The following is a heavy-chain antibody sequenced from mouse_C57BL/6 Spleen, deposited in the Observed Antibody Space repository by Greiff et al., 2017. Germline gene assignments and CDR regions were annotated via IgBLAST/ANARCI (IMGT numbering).Heavy chain of an antibody. CDR2: IYPRSGNT. J-gene: IGHJ4*01. CDR1: GYTFTSYG. V-gene: IGHV1-81*01. D-gene: IGHD2-3*01. Sequence: QVQLQQSGAELARPGASVKLSCKASGYTFTSYGISWVKQRTGQGLEWIGEIYPRSGNTYYNEKFKGKATLTADKSSSPAYMELRSLTSEDSAVYFCARYDGYYAMDYWGQGTSVTVSS. CDR3: ARYDGYYAMDY.